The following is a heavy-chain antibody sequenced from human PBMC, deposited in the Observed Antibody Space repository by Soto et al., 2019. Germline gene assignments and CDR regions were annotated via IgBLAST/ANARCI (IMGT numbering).Heavy chain of an antibody. D-gene: IGHD3-10*01. J-gene: IGHJ4*01. CDR1: VFSFGSYP. CDR2: ISGSDSTT. Sequence: GASLRLSCAASVFSFGSYPLSWVRQPPGKGLEWVSTISGSDSTTFYADSVKGRFSRSRDTSQDNLYLQMNSQRADDTAIYYCAMFSYLDYWGHGTRVTVTS. CDR3: AMFSYLDY. V-gene: IGHV3-23*01.